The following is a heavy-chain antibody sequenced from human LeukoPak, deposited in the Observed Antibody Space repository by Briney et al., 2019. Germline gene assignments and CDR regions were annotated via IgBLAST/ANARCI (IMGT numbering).Heavy chain of an antibody. CDR3: ARDLENDY. J-gene: IGHJ4*02. Sequence: GGSLSLFCAASGFTVSSNYMSWVRQARGKGLVWVSVIYSGGSTYYADSVKGRFTTSRDNSKKTLYLQMNSLRAEDTAVYYCARDLENDYWGQGTLVTVSS. CDR2: IYSGGST. D-gene: IGHD5-24*01. V-gene: IGHV3-53*01. CDR1: GFTVSSNY.